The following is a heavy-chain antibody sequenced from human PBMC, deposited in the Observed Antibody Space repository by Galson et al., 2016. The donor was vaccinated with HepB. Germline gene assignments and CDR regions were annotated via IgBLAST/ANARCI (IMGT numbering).Heavy chain of an antibody. D-gene: IGHD6-25*01. J-gene: IGHJ6*02. CDR1: GFSFTNYA. CDR3: ARGRSSAGYYGLDV. V-gene: IGHV3-23*01. CDR2: ISGSGATT. Sequence: SLRLSCAASGFSFTNYAMNWVRQAPGKGLEWVSSISGSGATTYYAGSVKGRFTISRDDSKNTLFLQMNSLRGEDTALCYCARGRSSAGYYGLDVGGQGTAVTVSS.